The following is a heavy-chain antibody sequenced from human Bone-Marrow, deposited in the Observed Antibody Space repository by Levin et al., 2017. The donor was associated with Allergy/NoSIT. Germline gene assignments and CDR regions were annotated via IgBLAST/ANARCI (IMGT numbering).Heavy chain of an antibody. CDR3: AREPAIFDAFDI. D-gene: IGHD2-21*02. CDR1: GFTLSSYS. CDR2: ISSSSSTI. V-gene: IGHV3-48*02. Sequence: PGGSLRLSCAASGFTLSSYSMNWVRQAPGKGLEWLSYISSSSSTIYYADSVKGRFTISRDNAKNSLYLKMDSLRDEDTAVYYCAREPAIFDAFDIWGQGTMVIVSS. J-gene: IGHJ3*02.